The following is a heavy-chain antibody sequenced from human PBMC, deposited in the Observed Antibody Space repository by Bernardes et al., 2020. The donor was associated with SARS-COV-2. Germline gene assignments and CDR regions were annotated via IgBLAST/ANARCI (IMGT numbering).Heavy chain of an antibody. V-gene: IGHV3-23*01. CDR2: ISGSGTGT. J-gene: IGHJ6*03. CDR1: GGSISSYY. D-gene: IGHD1-7*01. Sequence: ETLSLTCTVSGGSISSYYWSWIRQPPGKGLEWVSGISGSGTGTHYADAVKGRFTMSRDNSKNTLYLQMNSLRDEDTAVYYCAKDLYNWNYGASMDVWGKGTTVTVSS. CDR3: AKDLYNWNYGASMDV.